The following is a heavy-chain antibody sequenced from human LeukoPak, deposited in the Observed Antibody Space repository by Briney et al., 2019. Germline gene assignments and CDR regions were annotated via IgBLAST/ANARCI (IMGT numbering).Heavy chain of an antibody. CDR1: GGSFSGYY. V-gene: IGHV4-34*01. Sequence: SETLSLTCAVYGGSFSGYYWSWIRQPPGKGLEWIGEINHSGSTNYKPSLKSRVTISIDTSKNQFSLKVSSVTAADTAVYYCARRGYDILTGYGYYFDYWGQGTLVTVSS. CDR2: INHSGST. D-gene: IGHD3-9*01. J-gene: IGHJ4*02. CDR3: ARRGYDILTGYGYYFDY.